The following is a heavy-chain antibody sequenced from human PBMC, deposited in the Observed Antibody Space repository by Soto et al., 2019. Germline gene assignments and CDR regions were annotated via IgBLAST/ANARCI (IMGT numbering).Heavy chain of an antibody. Sequence: SETLSLTCTVSGDSLSSGDYYWTWIRQPPGKGLEWIGSIYYSGSTYYNPSLKSRVTISVDTSNNQFSLKLSSVTAADTAVYYCARASYDSSTYYLDYWGQGTLVTVSS. D-gene: IGHD3-22*01. J-gene: IGHJ4*02. CDR3: ARASYDSSTYYLDY. CDR2: IYYSGST. V-gene: IGHV4-30-4*01. CDR1: GDSLSSGDYY.